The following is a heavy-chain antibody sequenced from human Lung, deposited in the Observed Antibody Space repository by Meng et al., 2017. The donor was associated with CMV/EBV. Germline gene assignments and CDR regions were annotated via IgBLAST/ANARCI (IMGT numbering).Heavy chain of an antibody. D-gene: IGHD4-23*01. V-gene: IGHV6-1*01. J-gene: IGHJ4*02. CDR1: GDIVSSNSAA. CDR2: TYYRSKWYH. CDR3: ARGINGGCGD. Sequence: HAQLQQSCPRLVTPSQTLSPTCATSGDIVSSNSAAWHWIRQSPSRGLEWLGRTYYRSKWYHEYAVSVKSRITISPDTPKNQFSLQLNSMTPEDTAVYYCARGINGGCGDWGQGTLVTVSS.